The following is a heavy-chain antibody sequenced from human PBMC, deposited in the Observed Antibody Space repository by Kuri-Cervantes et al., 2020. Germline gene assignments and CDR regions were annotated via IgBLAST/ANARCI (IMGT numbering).Heavy chain of an antibody. V-gene: IGHV4-38-2*02. Sequence: SETLSLTCTVSGYSISSGYYWGWIRQPPGKGLKWIGSIYHSGSTYYNPSLKSRVTISVDTSKNQFSLKLSSVTAADTAVYYCARDYFRSGWYGGVGYWGQGTLVTVSS. J-gene: IGHJ4*02. CDR3: ARDYFRSGWYGGVGY. D-gene: IGHD6-19*01. CDR1: GYSISSGYY. CDR2: IYHSGST.